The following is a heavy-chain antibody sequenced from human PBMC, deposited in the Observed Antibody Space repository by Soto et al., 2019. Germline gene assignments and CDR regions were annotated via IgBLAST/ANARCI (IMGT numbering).Heavy chain of an antibody. D-gene: IGHD2-15*01. CDR2: IWYDGSNK. Sequence: TGGSLRLSCSASGFTFSSYGMHWVRQAPGKGLEWVAVIWYDGSNKYYADSVKGRFTISRDNSKNTLYLQMNSLRAEDTAVYYCARDRGYCSGGSCYSGYYGMDVWGQGTTVTVSS. V-gene: IGHV3-33*01. J-gene: IGHJ6*02. CDR1: GFTFSSYG. CDR3: ARDRGYCSGGSCYSGYYGMDV.